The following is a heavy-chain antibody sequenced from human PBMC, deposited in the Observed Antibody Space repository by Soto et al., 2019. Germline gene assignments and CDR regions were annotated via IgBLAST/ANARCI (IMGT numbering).Heavy chain of an antibody. CDR3: ARGAPITIFGVVMAPDY. J-gene: IGHJ4*02. CDR2: IYYSGST. D-gene: IGHD3-3*01. Sequence: SETLSLTCTVSGGSVSSGSYYWSWIRQPPGKGLEWIGYIYYSGSTNYNPSLKSRVTISVDTSKNQFSLKLSSVTAADTAVYYCARGAPITIFGVVMAPDYWGQGTLVT. V-gene: IGHV4-61*01. CDR1: GGSVSSGSYY.